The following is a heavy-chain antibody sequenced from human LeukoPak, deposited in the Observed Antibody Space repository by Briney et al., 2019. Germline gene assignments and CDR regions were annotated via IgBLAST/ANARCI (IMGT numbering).Heavy chain of an antibody. CDR1: GFTFSSYS. D-gene: IGHD6-13*01. CDR2: ISSSGTTI. J-gene: IGHJ4*02. CDR3: ARVWGLAVAGGEIEY. Sequence: GGSLRLSCAASGFTFSSYSMNWVRQAPGKGREGVSYISSSGTTIYYADSVKGRFTISRDNAKNSLYLQMNSLRDEDTAVYYCARVWGLAVAGGEIEYWGQGTLVTVSS. V-gene: IGHV3-48*02.